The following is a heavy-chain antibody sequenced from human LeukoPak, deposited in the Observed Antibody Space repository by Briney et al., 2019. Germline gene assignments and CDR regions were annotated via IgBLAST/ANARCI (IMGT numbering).Heavy chain of an antibody. CDR1: GYTFTGYY. D-gene: IGHD3-10*01. J-gene: IGHJ4*02. CDR2: INPNSGGT. V-gene: IGHV1-2*02. CDR3: ATMVRGSKPFDY. Sequence: ASVKVSCKASGYTFTGYYMHWVRQAPGQGLECMGWINPNSGGTNYAQKFQGRVTMTRDTSISTAYMELSRLRSDDTAVYYCATMVRGSKPFDYWGQGTLVTVSS.